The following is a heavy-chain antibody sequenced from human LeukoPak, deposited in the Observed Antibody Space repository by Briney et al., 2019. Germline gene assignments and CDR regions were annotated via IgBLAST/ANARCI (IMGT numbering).Heavy chain of an antibody. Sequence: GGSLRLSCAASGFTFSSYWMSWVRQAPGKGLEWVANIKQDGSEKYYVDSVKGRFTISRDNAKNSLYLQMNSLRAEDTAVYYCAKSSSSSWYGYMDVWGKGTTVTISS. D-gene: IGHD6-13*01. V-gene: IGHV3-7*01. J-gene: IGHJ6*03. CDR3: AKSSSSSWYGYMDV. CDR2: IKQDGSEK. CDR1: GFTFSSYW.